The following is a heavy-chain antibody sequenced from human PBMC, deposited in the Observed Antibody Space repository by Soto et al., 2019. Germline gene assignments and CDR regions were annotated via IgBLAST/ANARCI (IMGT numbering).Heavy chain of an antibody. CDR2: INAGNGNT. V-gene: IGHV1-3*01. CDR3: ARDYFYYDSSGYFDY. J-gene: IGHJ4*02. D-gene: IGHD3-22*01. CDR1: GYTFTNYA. Sequence: ASVKVSCKASGYTFTNYAMHWVRQAPGQRLEWMGWINAGNGNTKYSQKFQGRVTITRDTSASTAYMELSSLRSEDTAVYYCARDYFYYDSSGYFDYWGQGTLVTVSS.